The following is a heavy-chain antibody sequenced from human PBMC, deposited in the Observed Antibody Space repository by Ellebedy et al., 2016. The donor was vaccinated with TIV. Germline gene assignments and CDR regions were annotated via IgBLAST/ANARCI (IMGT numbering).Heavy chain of an antibody. CDR2: IRFDGSHY. V-gene: IGHV3-30*02. Sequence: PGGSLRLSCAASGFFFSNYDMHWVRQAPGKGLEWVAYIRFDGSHYFYTDSVKGRFTISRDNSKNTLSLQMNSLSLEDTAVYYCAKAGPLCHLGSSDYWGQGTLVAVSS. CDR1: GFFFSNYD. CDR3: AKAGPLCHLGSSDY. J-gene: IGHJ4*02. D-gene: IGHD6-19*01.